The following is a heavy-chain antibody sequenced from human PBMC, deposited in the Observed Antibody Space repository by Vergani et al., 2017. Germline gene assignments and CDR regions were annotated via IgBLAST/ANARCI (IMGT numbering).Heavy chain of an antibody. D-gene: IGHD2-2*01. Sequence: EVQLVQSGAEVKKPGESLRISCKGSGYSFTSYWISWVRQMPGKGLEWMGRIDPSDSYTNYSPSFQGHVTISADKSISTAYLQWSSLKASDTAMYYCARHPEYQLLPYVMDVWGQGTTVTVSS. V-gene: IGHV5-10-1*01. CDR3: ARHPEYQLLPYVMDV. J-gene: IGHJ6*02. CDR1: GYSFTSYW. CDR2: IDPSDSYT.